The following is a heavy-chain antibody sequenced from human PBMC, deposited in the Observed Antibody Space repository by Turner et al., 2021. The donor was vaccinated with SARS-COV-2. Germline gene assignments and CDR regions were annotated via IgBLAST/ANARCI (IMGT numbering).Heavy chain of an antibody. Sequence: EVQLLESGGGLVQPGGSLRLYCADSGFTFSSYAMSWLRQAPGKGLEWVSAISGSGGSTFYADSVKGRFTISRDDSKNTLYLQMNSLRAEDTAVYYCAKDIRTTPIAVAGRGAFDIWGQGTMVTVSS. D-gene: IGHD6-19*01. CDR1: GFTFSSYA. J-gene: IGHJ3*02. CDR2: ISGSGGST. V-gene: IGHV3-23*01. CDR3: AKDIRTTPIAVAGRGAFDI.